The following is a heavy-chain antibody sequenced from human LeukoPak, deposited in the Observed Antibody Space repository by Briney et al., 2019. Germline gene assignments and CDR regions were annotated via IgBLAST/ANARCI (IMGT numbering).Heavy chain of an antibody. D-gene: IGHD6-19*01. Sequence: GGSLRLSCAASEFTVSSKYMSWVRQAPGKGLEWVSVIYSGGTTFYADSVKGRFTISRDNAKNSLSLQMNSLRAEDTAVYYCARAHIAVTGYSFDYWGQGTLVTVSS. V-gene: IGHV3-66*01. CDR3: ARAHIAVTGYSFDY. CDR2: IYSGGTT. CDR1: EFTVSSKY. J-gene: IGHJ4*02.